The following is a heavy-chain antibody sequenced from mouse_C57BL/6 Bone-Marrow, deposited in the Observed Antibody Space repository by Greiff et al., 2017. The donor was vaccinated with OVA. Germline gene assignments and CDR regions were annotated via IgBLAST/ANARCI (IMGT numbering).Heavy chain of an antibody. D-gene: IGHD1-1*01. CDR3: ARYYGSSYGFDY. Sequence: VQLKESVAELVRPGASVKLSCTASGFNIKNTYMHWVKQRPEQGLEWIGRIDPANGNTKYAPKFQGKATITADTSSNTAYLQLSSLTSEDTAIYYVARYYGSSYGFDYWGQGTTLTVSS. J-gene: IGHJ2*01. V-gene: IGHV14-3*01. CDR2: IDPANGNT. CDR1: GFNIKNTY.